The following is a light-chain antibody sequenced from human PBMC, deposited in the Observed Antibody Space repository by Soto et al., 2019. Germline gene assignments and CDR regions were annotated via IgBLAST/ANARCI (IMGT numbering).Light chain of an antibody. J-gene: IGKJ5*01. Sequence: EIVLTQSPGTLSLSPGERATLSCRASQSVSSSYLAWYQQKPGQAPRLLIYSASSRATGIPARFSGSGSGTDFTLTISRLEPEDFAVYYCQQYGSSPRITFGQGTRLEIK. V-gene: IGKV3-20*01. CDR3: QQYGSSPRIT. CDR2: SAS. CDR1: QSVSSSY.